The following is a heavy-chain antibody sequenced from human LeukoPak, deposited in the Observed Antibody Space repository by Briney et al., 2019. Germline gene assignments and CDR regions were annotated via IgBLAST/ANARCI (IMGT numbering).Heavy chain of an antibody. CDR2: FSGSGGST. D-gene: IGHD3-10*01. J-gene: IGHJ4*02. V-gene: IGHV3-23*01. CDR1: GFTFSSYA. CDR3: AKESYYGSGSFDY. Sequence: GGSLRLSCAASGFTFSSYAMSWVRQAPGKGLECISGFSGSGGSTYYADSVKGRFTISRDNSKNTLYLQMNSLRAEDTAVYYCAKESYYGSGSFDYWGQGTLVTVSS.